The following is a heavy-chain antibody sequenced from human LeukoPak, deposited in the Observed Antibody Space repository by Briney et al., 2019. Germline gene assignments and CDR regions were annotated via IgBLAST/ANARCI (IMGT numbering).Heavy chain of an antibody. CDR1: GYRFTSYW. V-gene: IGHV5-51*01. CDR2: IYPGDSDT. J-gene: IGHJ4*02. Sequence: GESLKISCKGSGYRFTSYWIGWVRQMPGKGLEWMGIIYPGDSDTRYSPSFQGQVTMSADKSISTAYLQWSSLKASDSAMYYCARRGYCSSSTCYEGRGFDYWGQGTLVTVSS. D-gene: IGHD2-2*01. CDR3: ARRGYCSSSTCYEGRGFDY.